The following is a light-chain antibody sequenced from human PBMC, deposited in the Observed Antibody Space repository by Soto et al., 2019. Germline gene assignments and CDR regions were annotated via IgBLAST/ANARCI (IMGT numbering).Light chain of an antibody. Sequence: EIVMTQSPATLSLSPGERATLSCRASQSVSSSYLSWYQQKPGQAHRLLSYGASSRATGIPDRFSGSGSGTDFTLTISRLEPEDFAVYYCQQYGSSPWTFGQGSNVDI. CDR3: QQYGSSPWT. CDR1: QSVSSSY. J-gene: IGKJ1*01. CDR2: GAS. V-gene: IGKV3-20*01.